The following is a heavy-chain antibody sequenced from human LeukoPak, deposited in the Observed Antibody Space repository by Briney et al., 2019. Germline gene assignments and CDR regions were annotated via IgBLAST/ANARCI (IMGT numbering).Heavy chain of an antibody. D-gene: IGHD2/OR15-2a*01. J-gene: IGHJ3*01. CDR1: GGSISSYY. CDR2: IYTSGST. Sequence: PSETLSLTCTVSGGSISSYYWSWIRQPPGKGLEWIGRIYTSGSTNYNPSLKSRVTMSVDTSKNQFSLQISSVTAADTAVYYCAREWRDNSLSWGQGPMVTVSS. CDR3: AREWRDNSLS. V-gene: IGHV4-4*07.